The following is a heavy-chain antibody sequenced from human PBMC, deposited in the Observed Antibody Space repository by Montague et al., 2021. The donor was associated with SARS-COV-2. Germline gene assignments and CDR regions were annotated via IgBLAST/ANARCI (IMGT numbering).Heavy chain of an antibody. CDR2: ISRDSAEI. CDR3: ARDSGITGADDY. CDR1: GFTFSNYH. Sequence: SLRLSCEAYGFTFSNYHMTWVRQAPGKGLQWVSYISRDSAEIYYXESXKGRFTISRDNDRSALYLQMNTLRNEDTAMYYCARDSGITGADDYWGQGTLVVVSS. D-gene: IGHD1-14*01. J-gene: IGHJ4*02. V-gene: IGHV3-48*02.